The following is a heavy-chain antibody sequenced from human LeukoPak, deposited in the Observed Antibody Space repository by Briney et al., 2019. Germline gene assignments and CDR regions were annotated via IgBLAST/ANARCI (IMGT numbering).Heavy chain of an antibody. CDR2: IYSGGNT. CDR1: GFTVSSNY. D-gene: IGHD1-14*01. CDR3: ARARPGVAGFFDC. V-gene: IGHV3-53*01. Sequence: GGFLRLSCAASGFTVSSNYMSWVRQAPGKGLEWVSVIYSGGNTYYADSVKGRFTFSRDNSKNTLYLQMNSLRVEDTAVYYCARARPGVAGFFDCWGQGTLVTVSS. J-gene: IGHJ4*02.